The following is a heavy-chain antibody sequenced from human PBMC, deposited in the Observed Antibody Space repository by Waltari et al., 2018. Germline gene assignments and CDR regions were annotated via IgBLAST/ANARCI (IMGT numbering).Heavy chain of an antibody. CDR1: GFTVRSNY. D-gene: IGHD4-17*01. Sequence: EVQLVESGGGLIQPGGSLRLSCAASGFTVRSNYMSWVRRAPGKGLEWVSVIYSGGSTYYADSVKGRFTISRDNSKNTLYLQMNSLRAEDTAVYYCAGAVTTSGYYGMDVWGQGTTVTVSS. CDR2: IYSGGST. V-gene: IGHV3-53*01. CDR3: AGAVTTSGYYGMDV. J-gene: IGHJ6*02.